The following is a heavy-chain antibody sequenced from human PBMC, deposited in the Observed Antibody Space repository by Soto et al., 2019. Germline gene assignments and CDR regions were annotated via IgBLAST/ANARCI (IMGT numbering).Heavy chain of an antibody. CDR2: ISTYNGKA. Sequence: ASVKVSCKASGYTFTNHGISWVRQAPGQGLEWMGWISTYNGKADYSQKFQGRVTMTADTRTTTGYMELRSLRSDDTAIYYCARLLTEGVTYREDAFDIWGQGTKVTV. J-gene: IGHJ3*02. V-gene: IGHV1-18*01. D-gene: IGHD3-9*01. CDR3: ARLLTEGVTYREDAFDI. CDR1: GYTFTNHG.